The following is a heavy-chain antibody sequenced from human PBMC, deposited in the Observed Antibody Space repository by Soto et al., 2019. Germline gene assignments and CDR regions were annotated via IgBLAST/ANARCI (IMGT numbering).Heavy chain of an antibody. V-gene: IGHV1-18*01. CDR1: GYTFNTYF. J-gene: IGHJ4*02. CDR3: ARDTGNSFDY. Sequence: HVQLVQSGGELKKPGASVKVSCNTSGYTFNTYFITWVRQAPGQGLEWMGWISPHNGNTNYAEKFQGRVTMTAETITKTDYMELWNLRIDDTAVYYCARDTGNSFDYWGQGTPVTVSS. CDR2: ISPHNGNT.